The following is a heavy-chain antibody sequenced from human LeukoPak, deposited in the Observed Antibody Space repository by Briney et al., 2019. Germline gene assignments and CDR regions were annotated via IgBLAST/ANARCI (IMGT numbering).Heavy chain of an antibody. V-gene: IGHV3-23*01. CDR1: GFIFSNYD. Sequence: PGGSLRLSCVASGFIFSNYDMRWVRQAPGKGLEWVSSISGSGRSTYSADSVKGRFTISRDNSKNTLYLQMKNLRVEHTAVYYCAKGLHGGVGYGVDVWGQGTTVSVSS. CDR3: AKGLHGGVGYGVDV. D-gene: IGHD3-16*01. J-gene: IGHJ6*02. CDR2: ISGSGRST.